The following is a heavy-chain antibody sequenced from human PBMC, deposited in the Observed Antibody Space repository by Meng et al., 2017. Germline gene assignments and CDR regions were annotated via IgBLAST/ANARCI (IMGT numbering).Heavy chain of an antibody. J-gene: IGHJ1*01. V-gene: IGHV3-53*04. CDR1: GFTVSSNY. CDR3: ARAAHSSSWHPYFQH. Sequence: GESLKISCAASGFTVSSNYMSWVRQAPGKGLEWVSVIYSGGSTYYADSVKGRFTISRHNSKNTLYLQMNSLRAEDTAVYYCARAAHSSSWHPYFQHWGQGTLVTVSS. CDR2: IYSGGST. D-gene: IGHD6-13*01.